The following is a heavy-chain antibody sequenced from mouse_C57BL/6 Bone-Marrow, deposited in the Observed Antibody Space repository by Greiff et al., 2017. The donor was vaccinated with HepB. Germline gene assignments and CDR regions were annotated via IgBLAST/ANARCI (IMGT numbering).Heavy chain of an antibody. V-gene: IGHV1-76*01. CDR2: IYPGSGNT. Sequence: VQLQQSGAELVRPGASVKLSCKASGYTFTDYYINWVKQRPGQGLEWIARIYPGSGNTYYNEKFKGKATLTAEKSSSTAYMQLSSLTSEDSAVYFCARWGSEAYWGQGTLVTVSA. CDR1: GYTFTDYY. CDR3: ARWGSEAY. J-gene: IGHJ3*01. D-gene: IGHD1-1*02.